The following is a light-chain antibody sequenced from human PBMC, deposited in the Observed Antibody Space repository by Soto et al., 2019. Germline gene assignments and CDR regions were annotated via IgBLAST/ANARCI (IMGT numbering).Light chain of an antibody. CDR1: QSIRIY. CDR3: QQTYTTPWIT. V-gene: IGKV1-39*01. CDR2: GAS. Sequence: IQMTQSPSSLSACVGDRVTITCRASQSIRIYLNWYQLKPGKAPNLLMYGASYLKSGVPTRFSGSGSWTDFSLAISSLQSDDFVIYYWQQTYTTPWITFGQGTRPESK. J-gene: IGKJ5*01.